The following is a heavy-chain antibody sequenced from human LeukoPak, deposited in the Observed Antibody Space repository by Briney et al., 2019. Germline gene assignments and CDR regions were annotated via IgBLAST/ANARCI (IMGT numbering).Heavy chain of an antibody. CDR1: GGTFSSYA. CDR3: ARVREGYDSSGHFDY. CDR2: IIPIFGTA. V-gene: IGHV1-69*13. Sequence: SVKVSCKASGGTFSSYAISWVRQAPGQGLEWMGGIIPIFGTANYAQKFQGRVTITADESTSTAYMELSSPRSEDTAVYYCARVREGYDSSGHFDYWGQGTLVTVSS. J-gene: IGHJ4*02. D-gene: IGHD3-22*01.